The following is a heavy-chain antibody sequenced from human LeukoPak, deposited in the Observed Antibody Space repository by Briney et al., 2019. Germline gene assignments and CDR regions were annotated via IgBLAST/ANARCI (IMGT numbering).Heavy chain of an antibody. CDR2: IYPGDSDT. CDR3: ARPQRGYSYGRNPYFDY. V-gene: IGHV5-51*01. CDR1: GYSFNTYW. J-gene: IGHJ4*02. Sequence: GESLKISCKGSGYSFNTYWIGWVRQMPGKGLEWMGIIYPGDSDTRYSPSFQGQVTISADKSISTAYLQWSSLKASDTAMYYCARPQRGYSYGRNPYFDYWGQGTLVTVSS. D-gene: IGHD5-18*01.